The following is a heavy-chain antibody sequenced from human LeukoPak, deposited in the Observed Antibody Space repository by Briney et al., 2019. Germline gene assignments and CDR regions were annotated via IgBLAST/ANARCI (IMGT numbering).Heavy chain of an antibody. D-gene: IGHD1-1*01. V-gene: IGHV1-2*02. Sequence: ASVKVSCKASGYTFTSYDINWVRQATGQGLEWMGWINPNSGGTNYAQKFQGRVTMTRDTSISTAYMELSRLRSDDTAVYYCARYHNWNEDDDAFDIWGQGTMVTVSS. CDR3: ARYHNWNEDDDAFDI. CDR1: GYTFTSYD. J-gene: IGHJ3*02. CDR2: INPNSGGT.